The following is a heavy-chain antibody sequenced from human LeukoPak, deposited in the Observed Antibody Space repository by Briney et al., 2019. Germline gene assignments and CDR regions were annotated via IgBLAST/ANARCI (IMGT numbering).Heavy chain of an antibody. J-gene: IGHJ4*02. V-gene: IGHV4-39*07. Sequence: SETLSLTCTVSGGSISSSSYYWGWIRQPPGKGLEWIGEINHGGSTNYNPPLKSRVTMSVDTSKNQFSLKLTSVTAADTSVYYCARGSHDYGDFYLFDYWGQGTLVTVSS. D-gene: IGHD4-17*01. CDR1: GGSISSSSYY. CDR2: INHGGST. CDR3: ARGSHDYGDFYLFDY.